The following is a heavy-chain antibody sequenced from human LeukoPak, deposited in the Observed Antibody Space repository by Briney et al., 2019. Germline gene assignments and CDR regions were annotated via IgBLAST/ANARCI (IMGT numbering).Heavy chain of an antibody. CDR3: ARGRGAARPYNWFDP. V-gene: IGHV4-34*01. CDR2: INHSGST. J-gene: IGHJ5*02. Sequence: PSETLSLTCAVYGGSFSGYYWSWIRQPPGKGLEWIGEINHSGSTNYNPSLKSRVTISVDTSKNQFSLKLSSVTAAGTAVYYCARGRGAARPYNWFDPWGQGTLVTVSS. CDR1: GGSFSGYY. D-gene: IGHD6-6*01.